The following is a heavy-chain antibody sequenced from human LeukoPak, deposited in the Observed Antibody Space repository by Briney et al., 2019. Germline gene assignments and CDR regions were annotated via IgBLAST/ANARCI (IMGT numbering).Heavy chain of an antibody. Sequence: ASVKVSCKASGGTFSSYAISWVRQAPGQGLEWMGIINPSGGSTSYAQKFQGRVTMTRDTSTSTVYMELSSLRSEDTAVYYCATRGGLYGSGSYRDYYYGMDVWGQGTTVTVSS. CDR2: INPSGGST. D-gene: IGHD3-10*01. J-gene: IGHJ6*02. CDR1: GGTFSSYA. CDR3: ATRGGLYGSGSYRDYYYGMDV. V-gene: IGHV1-46*01.